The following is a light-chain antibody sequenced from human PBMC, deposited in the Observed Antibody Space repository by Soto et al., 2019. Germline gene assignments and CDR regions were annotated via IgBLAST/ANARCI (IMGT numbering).Light chain of an antibody. V-gene: IGLV2-14*01. CDR1: ISDVGGYNY. J-gene: IGLJ1*01. CDR3: SSYTSSNTPV. Sequence: QSLLTQPASVSGSRGQSITIACTGTISDVGGYNYVSWYQQHPGKAPKLMVFEVSNRPSGVSTRFSGSKSGNTASLTISGLQAEDEADYYCSSYTSSNTPVFGTGTKVTVL. CDR2: EVS.